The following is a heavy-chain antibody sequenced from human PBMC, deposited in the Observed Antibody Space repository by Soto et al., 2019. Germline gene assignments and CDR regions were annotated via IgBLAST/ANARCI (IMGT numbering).Heavy chain of an antibody. CDR2: ISGTGGST. Sequence: EVQLLESGGGLVQPGGSLRLSCAASGFTFSRYAMTWVRQAPGKGLGWVSSISGTGGSTYYAESVKGRFTISRDNSKNTLYLQMNNLRAEDTALYYCAKVALVVVVNYYYMDVWGKGTTVTVSS. J-gene: IGHJ6*03. D-gene: IGHD2-15*01. V-gene: IGHV3-23*01. CDR1: GFTFSRYA. CDR3: AKVALVVVVNYYYMDV.